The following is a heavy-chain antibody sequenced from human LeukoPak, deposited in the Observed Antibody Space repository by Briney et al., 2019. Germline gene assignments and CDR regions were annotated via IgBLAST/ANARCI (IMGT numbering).Heavy chain of an antibody. CDR2: INPNSGST. V-gene: IGHV1-2*02. CDR3: ATSYYYGSGSYYNPPDS. J-gene: IGHJ5*01. Sequence: ASVKVSCKASGYTFSGYYMHWVRQAPGQGLEWMGWINPNSGSTNYAQKFKGRVTMTRDTSISTAYMELSGLRSDDTAVYHCATSYYYGSGSYYNPPDSWGQGTLVTVSS. CDR1: GYTFSGYY. D-gene: IGHD3-10*01.